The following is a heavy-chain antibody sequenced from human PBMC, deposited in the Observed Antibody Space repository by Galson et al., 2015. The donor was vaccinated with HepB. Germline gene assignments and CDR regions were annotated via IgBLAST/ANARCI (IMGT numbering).Heavy chain of an antibody. D-gene: IGHD6-19*01. CDR2: INPNSGDT. V-gene: IGHV1-2*06. CDR3: ASKDSSGWAPFDY. Sequence: SCKASRYTFTGYYMHWVRQAPGQGLECMGRINPNSGDTNYARKFQGRVTMTRDTSISTAYMELSRLRSDDTAVYYCASKDSSGWAPFDYWGQGTLVTVSS. CDR1: RYTFTGYY. J-gene: IGHJ4*02.